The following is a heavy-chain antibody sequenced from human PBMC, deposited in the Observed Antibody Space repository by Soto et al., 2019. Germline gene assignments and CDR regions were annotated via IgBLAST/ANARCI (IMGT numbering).Heavy chain of an antibody. J-gene: IGHJ4*02. D-gene: IGHD3-22*01. Sequence: VKVSCKASGGCFSSYSIDWMRQAPGQGLAWMGGIIPIFGAPNYARDFQGRVTITADESTSTVYMELSSLRSEDTAVYYCARGNSYHYDSSGYKSPFQHWGQGTLVTVSS. CDR2: IIPIFGAP. CDR1: GGCFSSYS. V-gene: IGHV1-69*13. CDR3: ARGNSYHYDSSGYKSPFQH.